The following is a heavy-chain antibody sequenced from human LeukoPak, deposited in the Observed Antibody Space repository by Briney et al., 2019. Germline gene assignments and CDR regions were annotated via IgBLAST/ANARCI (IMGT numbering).Heavy chain of an antibody. CDR1: GSTFTSYD. J-gene: IGHJ4*02. Sequence: ASVKVSCKATGSTFTSYDINWVRQATGQGLEWMGWMNPNSGNTGYAQKFQGIVTITRNTSISTAYMELSSLRSEDTAVYYCASPAPYYDILTGYYSWGQGTLVTVSS. CDR2: MNPNSGNT. V-gene: IGHV1-8*03. D-gene: IGHD3-9*01. CDR3: ASPAPYYDILTGYYS.